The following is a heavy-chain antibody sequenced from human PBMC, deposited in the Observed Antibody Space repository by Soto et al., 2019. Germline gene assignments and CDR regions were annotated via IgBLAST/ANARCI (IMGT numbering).Heavy chain of an antibody. CDR2: IDPSDSYT. CDR1: GYSFTSYW. J-gene: IGHJ5*02. V-gene: IGHV5-10-1*01. D-gene: IGHD3-3*01. Sequence: PGESLKISCKGSGYSFTSYWISWVRQMPGKGLEWMGRIDPSDSYTNYSPSFQGHVTISADKSISTAYLQWSSLKASDTAMYYCARQYYDFWSGFWFDLWGQGTLVTVSS. CDR3: ARQYYDFWSGFWFDL.